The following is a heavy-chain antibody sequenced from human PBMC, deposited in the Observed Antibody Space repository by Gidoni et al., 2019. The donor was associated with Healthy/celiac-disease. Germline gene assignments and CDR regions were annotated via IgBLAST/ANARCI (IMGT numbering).Heavy chain of an antibody. D-gene: IGHD3-16*02. CDR2: IYYSGST. CDR1: GGSISSGGYY. V-gene: IGHV4-31*03. Sequence: QVQLQESGPGLVKPSQTLSLTCPVPGGSISSGGYYWSWIRQHPGKGLEWIGYIYYSGSTYYNPSLKSRVTISVDTSKNQFSLKLSSVTAADTAVYYCATGASELSPTDYWGQGTLVTVSS. J-gene: IGHJ4*02. CDR3: ATGASELSPTDY.